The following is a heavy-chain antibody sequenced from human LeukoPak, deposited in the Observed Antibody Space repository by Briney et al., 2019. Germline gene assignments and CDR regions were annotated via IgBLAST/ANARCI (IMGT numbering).Heavy chain of an antibody. J-gene: IGHJ5*02. D-gene: IGHD1-26*01. Sequence: PGGSLRLSCAASGFPFSSYAMYWVRQAPGKGLVWVARIHGDGDNISYADSVRGRFTISRDNAKDTLYLHMNSLRPEDTAVYYCARAQVGAPTDLWGQGTLVTVYS. CDR1: GFPFSSYA. V-gene: IGHV3-74*01. CDR2: IHGDGDNI. CDR3: ARAQVGAPTDL.